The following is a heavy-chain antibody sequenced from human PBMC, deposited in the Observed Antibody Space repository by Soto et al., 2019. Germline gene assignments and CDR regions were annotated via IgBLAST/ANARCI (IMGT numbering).Heavy chain of an antibody. Sequence: GGSLRLSCAASGFTFSSYAMSWVRQAPGKGLEWVSAISGSGGSTYYADSVKGRFTISRDNSKNTLYLQMNSLRAEDTAVYYCAKDPGVTIFGVVTPEYYFDYWGQGTLVTVSS. CDR1: GFTFSSYA. CDR2: ISGSGGST. D-gene: IGHD3-3*01. J-gene: IGHJ4*02. V-gene: IGHV3-23*01. CDR3: AKDPGVTIFGVVTPEYYFDY.